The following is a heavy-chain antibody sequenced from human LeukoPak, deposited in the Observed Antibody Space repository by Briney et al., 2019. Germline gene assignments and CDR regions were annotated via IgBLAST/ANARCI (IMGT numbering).Heavy chain of an antibody. J-gene: IGHJ6*02. CDR2: IDQDGSDK. CDR3: AWYGVTHGLDV. D-gene: IGHD3-10*01. Sequence: GGSLRLSCAASGFTLSNYWMSWVRQAPGKGLEWVANIDQDGSDKYYVDSVKGRFTISRDNAKKSLHLQMNSLRAEDTAIYYCAWYGVTHGLDVWGQGTTVTVSS. V-gene: IGHV3-7*01. CDR1: GFTLSNYW.